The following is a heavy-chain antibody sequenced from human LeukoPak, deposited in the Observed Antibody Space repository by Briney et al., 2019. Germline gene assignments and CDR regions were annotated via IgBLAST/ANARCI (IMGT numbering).Heavy chain of an antibody. CDR1: GYRFTIYW. V-gene: IGHV5-51*01. J-gene: IGHJ4*02. CDR3: VRRTTGEYYFDY. Sequence: GESLKISCKGSGYRFTIYWIGWVRQMPGRGLEWIGIIYPGDSDIRYSPSFRGQVNISADKSISTAYLQWSSLKASDTAMYYCVRRTTGEYYFDYWGQGTLVTVSS. D-gene: IGHD7-27*01. CDR2: IYPGDSDI.